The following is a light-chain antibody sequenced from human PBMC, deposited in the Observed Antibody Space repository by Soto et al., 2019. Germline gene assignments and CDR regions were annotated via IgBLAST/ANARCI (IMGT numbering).Light chain of an antibody. CDR3: QQYNSHPYA. CDR1: QSIDSW. J-gene: IGKJ2*01. V-gene: IGKV1-5*03. Sequence: DIQMTQSPSTLSASVGDRVTITCRASQSIDSWLAWYQQKPGKAPKLLMYKASSLESGVSSRFSGSGSGTECTLTISILQPDDFATYYCQQYNSHPYAFGQGTKLEIE. CDR2: KAS.